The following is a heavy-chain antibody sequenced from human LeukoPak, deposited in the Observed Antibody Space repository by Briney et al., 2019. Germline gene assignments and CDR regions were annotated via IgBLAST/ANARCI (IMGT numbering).Heavy chain of an antibody. CDR2: INHSGST. CDR1: GGSISSSSYY. V-gene: IGHV4-39*07. J-gene: IGHJ4*02. Sequence: PSETLSLTCTVSGGSISSSSYYWGWIRQPPGKGLEWIGEINHSGSTNYNPSLKSRVTISVDTSKNQFSLKLSSVTAADTAVYYCARGDPGYSGYDSCYFDYWGQGTLVTVSS. CDR3: ARGDPGYSGYDSCYFDY. D-gene: IGHD5-12*01.